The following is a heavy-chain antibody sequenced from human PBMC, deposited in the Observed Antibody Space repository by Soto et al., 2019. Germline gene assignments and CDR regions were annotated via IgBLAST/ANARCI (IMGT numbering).Heavy chain of an antibody. Sequence: PSETLSLTCGVSGGSISSSHWWSWVRQSPGQALEYIGYIYKSATTYYNPSFESRVAISVDTSKSQFSLNVTSVTAADTAVYFCARGRYCLTGRCFPNWFDSWGQGALVTVSS. D-gene: IGHD7-27*01. CDR2: IYKSATT. CDR3: ARGRYCLTGRCFPNWFDS. CDR1: GGSISSSHW. V-gene: IGHV4-4*02. J-gene: IGHJ5*01.